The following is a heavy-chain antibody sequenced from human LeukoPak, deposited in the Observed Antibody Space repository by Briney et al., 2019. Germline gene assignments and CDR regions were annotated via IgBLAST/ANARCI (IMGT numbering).Heavy chain of an antibody. Sequence: SETLSLTCDVSGASLGDYCWTWIRQTPGKGLEWIGHMNHLLTTNYNPSLKSRVTISVDTSKNQFSLKLSSVTAADTAVYYCARDRGYSGYDSWYFDYWGQGTLVTVSS. D-gene: IGHD5-12*01. CDR2: MNHLLTT. V-gene: IGHV4-34*01. J-gene: IGHJ4*02. CDR3: ARDRGYSGYDSWYFDY. CDR1: GASLGDYC.